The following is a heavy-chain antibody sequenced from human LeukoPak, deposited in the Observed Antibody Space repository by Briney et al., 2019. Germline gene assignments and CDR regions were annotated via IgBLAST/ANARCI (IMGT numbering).Heavy chain of an antibody. D-gene: IGHD2-15*01. V-gene: IGHV4-59*08. CDR1: GGSISSDY. CDR3: ARFFDTVGLDY. CDR2: ISYSGST. Sequence: SETLSLTCTVSGGSISSDYWSWIRQPPGKGLEWIGYISYSGSTNYKPSLKSRLTISVDTSKNHISLKLSSVTAADTAVYYCARFFDTVGLDYWGQGTLVTVSS. J-gene: IGHJ4*02.